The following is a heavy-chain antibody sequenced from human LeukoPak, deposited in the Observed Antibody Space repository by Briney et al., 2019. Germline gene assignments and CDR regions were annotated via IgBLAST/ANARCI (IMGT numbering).Heavy chain of an antibody. V-gene: IGHV3-48*04. D-gene: IGHD3-16*02. CDR2: ISSRSATI. CDR1: GFTFSSYS. CDR3: ARDPNYVWGSYRYMDY. Sequence: GGSLRLSCAASGFTFSSYSMNWVRQAPGKGLEWVSYISSRSATIYYADSVKGRFTISRDNAKNSLYLQMNSLRAEDTAVYYCARDPNYVWGSYRYMDYWGQGTLVTVSS. J-gene: IGHJ4*02.